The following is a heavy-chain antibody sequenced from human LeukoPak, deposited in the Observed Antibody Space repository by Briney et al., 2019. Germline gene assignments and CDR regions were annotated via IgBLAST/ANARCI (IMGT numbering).Heavy chain of an antibody. CDR2: VNGDGSTT. J-gene: IGHJ4*02. Sequence: GGSLRLSCELSGFTICSYWMPSVRQAPGKGLVWVSRVNGDGSTTNYADSVKGRFTISRDNAKNTVYWQLNSLRVEDTAVYHCAGGTGNGIGPFDYWGQGTLVTVSS. CDR1: GFTICSYW. D-gene: IGHD1-1*01. CDR3: AGGTGNGIGPFDY. V-gene: IGHV3-74*01.